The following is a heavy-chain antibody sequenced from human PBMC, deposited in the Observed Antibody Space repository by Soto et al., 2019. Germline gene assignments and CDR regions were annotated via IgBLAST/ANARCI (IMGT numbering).Heavy chain of an antibody. V-gene: IGHV4-31*03. CDR1: GGSICSGDYY. D-gene: IGHD3-3*01. Sequence: QVQLQESGPGLVKPSQTLSLTCTVSGGSICSGDYYWSWIRQHPGKGLEWIGYIYYSGSTYYNPSLKSRVTISVDTSKNQFSQKLSSVTAADTAVYYCARWWSGSRQGFDPWGQGTLVTVAS. CDR3: ARWWSGSRQGFDP. J-gene: IGHJ5*02. CDR2: IYYSGST.